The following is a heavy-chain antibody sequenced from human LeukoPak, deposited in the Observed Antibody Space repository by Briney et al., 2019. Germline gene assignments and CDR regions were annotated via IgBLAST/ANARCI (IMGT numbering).Heavy chain of an antibody. CDR1: GGSISSSSYD. D-gene: IGHD3-22*01. CDR3: ARLTHSYYSDTSGYYPYYYMDV. CDR2: ISYSGNT. J-gene: IGHJ6*03. Sequence: SETLSLTCTVYGGSISSSSYDWGWIRQPPGQGLEWIGRISYSGNTYYSPSLKSRVTMSVDTSKNHFSLRLTSVTAADTAVYYCARLTHSYYSDTSGYYPYYYMDVWGKGTTVTVTS. V-gene: IGHV4-39*02.